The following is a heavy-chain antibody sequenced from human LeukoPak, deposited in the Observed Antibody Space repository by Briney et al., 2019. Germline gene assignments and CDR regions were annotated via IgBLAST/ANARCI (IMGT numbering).Heavy chain of an antibody. D-gene: IGHD3-22*01. J-gene: IGHJ4*02. V-gene: IGHV3-30*15. CDR2: ISYDGTNK. CDR1: GFTFSSYA. Sequence: PGRSPRLSCAASGFTFSSYAMHWVRQAPGKGLEWVALISYDGTNKFYEDSVKGRFTISRDNSKNTLFLQVSSLRAEDTAVYYCARDLTGRGESSGYSDYWGQGTLVTVSS. CDR3: ARDLTGRGESSGYSDY.